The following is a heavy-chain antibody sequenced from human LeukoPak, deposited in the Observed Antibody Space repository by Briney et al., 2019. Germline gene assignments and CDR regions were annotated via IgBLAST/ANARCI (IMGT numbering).Heavy chain of an antibody. CDR1: GYSFTSYW. D-gene: IGHD3-10*01. V-gene: IGHV5-51*01. CDR3: ARLLTMVRGVPYYYYYYYMDV. CDR2: IYPGDSDT. Sequence: GEFLKISCKGSGYSFTSYWIGWVRQMPGKGLEWMGIIYPGDSDTRYSPSFQGQVTISADKSISTAYLQWSSLKASDTAMYYCARLLTMVRGVPYYYYYYYMDVWGKGTTVTVSS. J-gene: IGHJ6*03.